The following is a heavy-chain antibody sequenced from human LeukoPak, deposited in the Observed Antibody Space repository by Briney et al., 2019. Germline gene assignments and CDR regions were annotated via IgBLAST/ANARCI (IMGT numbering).Heavy chain of an antibody. CDR3: ARDREPFYYYDSSGYWPRAFDI. D-gene: IGHD3-22*01. CDR1: GGSISSYY. Sequence: PSETLSLTCTVSGGSISSYYWSWIRQPPGKGLEWIGYIYYSGSTNYNPSLKSRVTISVDTSKNQFSLKLSSVTAADTAVYYCARDREPFYYYDSSGYWPRAFDIWGQGTMVTVSS. V-gene: IGHV4-59*01. CDR2: IYYSGST. J-gene: IGHJ3*02.